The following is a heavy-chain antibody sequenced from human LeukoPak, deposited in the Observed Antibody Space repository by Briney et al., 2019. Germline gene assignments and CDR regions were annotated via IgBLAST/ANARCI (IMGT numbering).Heavy chain of an antibody. CDR3: ARARNGGIFDY. CDR2: SHPSGSA. J-gene: IGHJ4*02. V-gene: IGHV4-4*07. D-gene: IGHD2-8*01. Sequence: PSETLSLTCTVSGGSMSSYYWTWIRQPAGKGLEWIGRSHPSGSANYNPSLNSRATLSVDTSKSQFSLRVSSVTAADTAVYYCARARNGGIFDYWGQGILVTVSS. CDR1: GGSMSSYY.